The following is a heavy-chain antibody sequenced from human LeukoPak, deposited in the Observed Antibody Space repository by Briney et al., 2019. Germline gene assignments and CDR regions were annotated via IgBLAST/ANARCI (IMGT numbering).Heavy chain of an antibody. D-gene: IGHD2-2*01. CDR1: GGSISSYY. CDR2: IYYSGST. Sequence: SEPLSLPCTVSGGSISSYYWSWIRQPPGKGLEGIGYIYYSGSTNYNPSLKSRVTISVDTSKNQFSLKLSSVTAADTAVYYCARGPRGYCSSTSCRSTEYYYYMDVWGKGTTVTVSS. CDR3: ARGPRGYCSSTSCRSTEYYYYMDV. J-gene: IGHJ6*03. V-gene: IGHV4-59*01.